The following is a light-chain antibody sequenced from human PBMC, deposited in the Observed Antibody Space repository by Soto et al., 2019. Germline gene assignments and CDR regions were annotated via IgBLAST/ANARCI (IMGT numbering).Light chain of an antibody. CDR2: AVT. CDR1: SSDVGGYNY. CDR3: CSYAGYYTHYV. Sequence: QSVLTQPRSVSGSPGQSVTISCTGTSSDVGGYNYVSWYQQYPGKAPKVMIYAVTKRPSGVPDRISGPKSGNTASLTISGLQAEDEADYYCCSYAGYYTHYVFGTGTKAPS. V-gene: IGLV2-11*01. J-gene: IGLJ1*01.